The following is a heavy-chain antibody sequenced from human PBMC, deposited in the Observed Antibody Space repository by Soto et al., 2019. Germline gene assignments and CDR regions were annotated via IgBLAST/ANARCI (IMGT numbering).Heavy chain of an antibody. CDR1: GYTFTSYG. CDR2: ISAYNGNT. Sequence: ASVKVSCKASGYTFTSYGISWVRQAPGQGLEWMGWISAYNGNTNYAQKLQGRVTMTTDTSTSTAYMELRSLRSDDTAVYYCASQGTMVRGVISYYFDYWGQGTLVTVSS. D-gene: IGHD3-10*01. CDR3: ASQGTMVRGVISYYFDY. J-gene: IGHJ4*02. V-gene: IGHV1-18*01.